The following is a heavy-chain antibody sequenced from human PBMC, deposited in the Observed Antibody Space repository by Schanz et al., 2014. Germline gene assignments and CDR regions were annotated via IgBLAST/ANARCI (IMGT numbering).Heavy chain of an antibody. D-gene: IGHD4-17*01. V-gene: IGHV1-69*04. Sequence: VQLEQSGAEVKKPGSSVKVSCKASGGTFSSFGINWVRQAPGQGLEWMGRIIPSLGLAKYEQKFQDKVTITADTSTTTAYMELRGLRSEDTAVYYCARGYGDSPTDFWGQGTLVTVSS. CDR2: IIPSLGLA. CDR3: ARGYGDSPTDF. CDR1: GGTFSSFG. J-gene: IGHJ4*02.